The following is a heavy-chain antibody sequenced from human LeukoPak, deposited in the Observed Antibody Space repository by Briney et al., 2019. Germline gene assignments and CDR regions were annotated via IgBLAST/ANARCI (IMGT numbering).Heavy chain of an antibody. J-gene: IGHJ6*03. D-gene: IGHD3-10*01. CDR1: GGSISSYY. CDR3: ARGGSAYYYYMDV. V-gene: IGHV4-59*01. CDR2: IYYSGST. Sequence: SETLSLTCTVSGGSISSYYWSWIRQPPGKGLEWIGYIYYSGSTNYNPSLKSRVTISVDTSKNQSSLKLSSVTAADTAVYYCARGGSAYYYYMDVWGKGTTVTISS.